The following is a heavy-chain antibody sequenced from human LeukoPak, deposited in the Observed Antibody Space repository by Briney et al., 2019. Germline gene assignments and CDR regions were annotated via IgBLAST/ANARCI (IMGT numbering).Heavy chain of an antibody. V-gene: IGHV3-74*01. Sequence: GGSLRLSCAVSGFTFSSYWMHWVRQAPGKGLVWVSRINTDGTSTSYADSVKGRFTISRDNAKNTLYLQMNSLRAEDTAVYYCARVSGWNPFDLWGRGTLVTVSS. CDR2: INTDGTST. D-gene: IGHD1-1*01. J-gene: IGHJ4*02. CDR1: GFTFSSYW. CDR3: ARVSGWNPFDL.